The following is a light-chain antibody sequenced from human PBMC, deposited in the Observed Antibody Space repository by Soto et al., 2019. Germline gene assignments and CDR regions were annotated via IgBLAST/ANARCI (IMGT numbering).Light chain of an antibody. CDR2: EVS. J-gene: IGLJ2*01. V-gene: IGLV2-14*01. CDR1: SSDVGGYNY. CDR3: AGWDDSLNAVV. Sequence: QSALTQPASVSGSPGQSITISCTGTSSDVGGYNYVSWYQQHPGKAPKLMIYEVSNRPSGVSNRFSGSKSGNTASLTISGLQAEDEADYYCAGWDDSLNAVVFGGGTKLTVL.